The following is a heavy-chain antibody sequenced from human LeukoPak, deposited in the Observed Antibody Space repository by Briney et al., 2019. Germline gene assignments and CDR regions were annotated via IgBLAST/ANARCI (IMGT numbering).Heavy chain of an antibody. D-gene: IGHD3-3*01. J-gene: IGHJ3*02. CDR2: ISISSNYI. CDR3: ARGSRFGVVERDAFDI. V-gene: IGHV3-21*01. Sequence: GGSLRLSCAASGFTFSRYSMNWVRQAPGKGLEWVSSISISSNYIYYTDSVRGRFTISRDNAKNSLYLQMNSLRAEDTAVYYCARGSRFGVVERDAFDIWGQGTMVTVSS. CDR1: GFTFSRYS.